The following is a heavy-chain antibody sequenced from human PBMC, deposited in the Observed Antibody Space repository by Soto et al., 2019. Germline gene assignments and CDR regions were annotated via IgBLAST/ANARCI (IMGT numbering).Heavy chain of an antibody. V-gene: IGHV3-15*07. D-gene: IGHD5-12*01. CDR1: GFTFSNAW. Sequence: GGSLRLSCAASGFTFSNAWMNWVRQAPGKGLEWVGRIKSKTDGGTTDYAAPVKGRFTISRDDSKNTLYLQMNSLKTEDTAVYYCTTVGRGVGPLDGYNYWGYYFDYWGQGTLVTVSS. J-gene: IGHJ4*02. CDR3: TTVGRGVGPLDGYNYWGYYFDY. CDR2: IKSKTDGGTT.